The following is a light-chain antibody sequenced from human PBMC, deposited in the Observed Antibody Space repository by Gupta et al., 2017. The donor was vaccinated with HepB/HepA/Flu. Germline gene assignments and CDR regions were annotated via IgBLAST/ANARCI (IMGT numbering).Light chain of an antibody. CDR2: GAS. Sequence: DIVMTQPPATLSVSPGERVAFSCRASQDVHATLAWMQQKPGQAPKVLFYGASARATGVPARFIGSGARTEFTLTITSLQSENVAVYVCQQYNNWPWTFGQGTKVEI. J-gene: IGKJ1*01. V-gene: IGKV3-15*01. CDR3: QQYNNWPWT. CDR1: QDVHAT.